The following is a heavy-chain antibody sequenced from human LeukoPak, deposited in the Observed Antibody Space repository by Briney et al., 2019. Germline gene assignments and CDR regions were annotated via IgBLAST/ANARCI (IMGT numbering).Heavy chain of an antibody. CDR1: GYAFTVYN. Sequence: ASVKVSCKISGYAFTVYNMHWVRQAPGQGLEWMGWINPNSGGTNYAQKFQDRVTMTRDMSISTAYMELSSLTFDDTAVYYCARDAIAVAGLGGYWGQGTLVTVSS. CDR3: ARDAIAVAGLGGY. V-gene: IGHV1-2*02. J-gene: IGHJ4*02. D-gene: IGHD6-19*01. CDR2: INPNSGGT.